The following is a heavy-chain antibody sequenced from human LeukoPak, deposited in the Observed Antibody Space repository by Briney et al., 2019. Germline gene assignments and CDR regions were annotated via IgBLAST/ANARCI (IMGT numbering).Heavy chain of an antibody. J-gene: IGHJ5*02. D-gene: IGHD5-18*01. Sequence: PSETLSLTCTVSGGSISSYYWSWIRQPPGKGLEWIGYIYYSGSTNYNPSLKSRVTISVDTSKNQSSMKLCSVTAADTAVYYCARISGYSYGYWGWFDPWGQGTLVTVSS. CDR1: GGSISSYY. CDR3: ARISGYSYGYWGWFDP. CDR2: IYYSGST. V-gene: IGHV4-59*01.